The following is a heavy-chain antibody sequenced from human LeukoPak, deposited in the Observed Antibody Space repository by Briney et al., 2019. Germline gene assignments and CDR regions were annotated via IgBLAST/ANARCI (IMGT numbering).Heavy chain of an antibody. CDR3: AKDGRGRTFFGDIEY. CDR2: ISNDGDYE. Sequence: GGSLRLSCAASGFTFSLYGMHWVRQAPGKGLEWVAVISNDGDYEYYTDSVKGRFTISRDNAKDTLYLQVDSLRREDTAVYYCAKDGRGRTFFGDIEYWGQGTLVAVSS. D-gene: IGHD3-10*01. J-gene: IGHJ4*02. V-gene: IGHV3-30*18. CDR1: GFTFSLYG.